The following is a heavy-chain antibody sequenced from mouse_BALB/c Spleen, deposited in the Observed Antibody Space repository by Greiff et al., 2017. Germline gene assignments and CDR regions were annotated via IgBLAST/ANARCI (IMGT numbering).Heavy chain of an antibody. CDR2: ISSGGST. V-gene: IGHV5-6-5*01. CDR1: GFTFSSYA. D-gene: IGHD2-2*01. CDR3: ARGDGYDGGFAY. J-gene: IGHJ3*01. Sequence: EVQLVESGGGLVKPGGSLKLSCAASGFTFSSYAMSWVRQTPEKRLEWVASISSGGSTYYPDSVKGRFTISRDNARNILYLQMSSLRSEDTAMYYCARGDGYDGGFAYWGQGTLVTVSA.